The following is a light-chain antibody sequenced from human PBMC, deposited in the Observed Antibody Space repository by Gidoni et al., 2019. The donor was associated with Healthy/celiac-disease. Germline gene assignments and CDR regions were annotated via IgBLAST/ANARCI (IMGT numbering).Light chain of an antibody. CDR1: QTLLHSNGSNY. J-gene: IGKJ4*01. V-gene: IGKV2-28*01. Sequence: DIVMTQSPLSLPVTPGEPASIARRSSQTLLHSNGSNYLDWYLQKPGQSPQLRIYVGSNRASGVPDRIRGRGAGTDFTLKISRVEAEDVGVYYCMQALQTPSFGGGTKVEIK. CDR3: MQALQTPS. CDR2: VGS.